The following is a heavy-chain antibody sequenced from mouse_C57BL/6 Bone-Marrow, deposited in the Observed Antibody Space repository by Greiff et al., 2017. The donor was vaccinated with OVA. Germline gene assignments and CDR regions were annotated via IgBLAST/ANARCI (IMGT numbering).Heavy chain of an antibody. D-gene: IGHD2-3*01. CDR3: TTGDGYCLFDY. CDR2: IDPENGDT. V-gene: IGHV14-4*01. J-gene: IGHJ2*01. Sequence: EVQLQESGAELVRPGASVKLSCTASGFNIKDDYMHWVKQRPEQGLEWIGWIDPENGDTEYASKFQGKATITADTSSNTAYLQLSSLTSEDTAVYYCTTGDGYCLFDYWGQGTTLTVSS. CDR1: GFNIKDDY.